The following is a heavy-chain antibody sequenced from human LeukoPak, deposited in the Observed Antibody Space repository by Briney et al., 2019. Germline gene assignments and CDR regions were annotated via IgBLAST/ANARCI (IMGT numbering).Heavy chain of an antibody. Sequence: GESLRISCNCSRYSLTSYWLGWVRHMPRKGLEGMGIIYPGDSDTRYSTSFQGQVTISADKSINTAYVEWTSLKASDTAMYYCARHYDIPDNWGQGTMVTVSS. CDR1: RYSLTSYW. D-gene: IGHD3-22*01. CDR3: ARHYDIPDN. J-gene: IGHJ4*03. CDR2: IYPGDSDT. V-gene: IGHV5-51*01.